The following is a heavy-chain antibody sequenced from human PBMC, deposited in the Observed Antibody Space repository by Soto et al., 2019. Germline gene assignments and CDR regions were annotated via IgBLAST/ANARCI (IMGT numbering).Heavy chain of an antibody. Sequence: GGSLRLAGAASGFTVRSNYMSWVRQAPGKGLEWVSVIYSGGSTYYADSVRGRFTISRDNSKNTLYLQMKSLRAEDTAVYYCARDPPATRHGMDVWGQGTTVTVSS. V-gene: IGHV3-53*01. CDR3: ARDPPATRHGMDV. CDR2: IYSGGST. CDR1: GFTVRSNY. J-gene: IGHJ6*02.